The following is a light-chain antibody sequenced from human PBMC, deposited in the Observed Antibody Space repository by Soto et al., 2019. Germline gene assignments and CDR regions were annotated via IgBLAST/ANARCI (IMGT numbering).Light chain of an antibody. J-gene: IGLJ1*01. CDR1: SSDVGGYNY. CDR2: EVS. Sequence: QSALTQPASVSGSPGQSITISCTGTSSDVGGYNYVSWYQQLPGKAPKLMIYEVSNRPSGVSNRFSGSKSANTASLTISGLQAEDEADYYCSSYTSSSTYVFGTGTKVTVL. V-gene: IGLV2-14*01. CDR3: SSYTSSSTYV.